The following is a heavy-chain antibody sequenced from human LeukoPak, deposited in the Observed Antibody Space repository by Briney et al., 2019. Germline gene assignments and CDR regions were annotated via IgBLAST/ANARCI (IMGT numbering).Heavy chain of an antibody. V-gene: IGHV3-48*01. CDR3: ARDRFSSGWHQLGFDY. CDR1: GFTFSSYS. CDR2: ISSSSSTI. J-gene: IGHJ4*02. Sequence: PGGSLRLSCAASGFTFSSYSMNWVRQAPGKGLEWVSYISSSSSTIYYADSVKGRFTISRDNAKNSLYLQMNSLRAEDTAVYYCARDRFSSGWHQLGFDYWGQGTLVTVSS. D-gene: IGHD6-19*01.